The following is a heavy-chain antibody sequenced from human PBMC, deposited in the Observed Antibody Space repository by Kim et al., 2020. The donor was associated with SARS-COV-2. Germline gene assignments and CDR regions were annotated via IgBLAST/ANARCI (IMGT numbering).Heavy chain of an antibody. Sequence: DSVKGRFTISRDNSKNALYLQMNSLRAEDTAVYYCARSGGDYYYYYMDVWGKGTTVTVSS. D-gene: IGHD3-16*01. CDR3: ARSGGDYYYYYMDV. V-gene: IGHV3-30*07. J-gene: IGHJ6*03.